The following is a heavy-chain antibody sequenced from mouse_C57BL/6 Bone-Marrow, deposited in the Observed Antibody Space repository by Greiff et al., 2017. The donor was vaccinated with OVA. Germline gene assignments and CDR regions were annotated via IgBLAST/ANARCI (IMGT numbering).Heavy chain of an antibody. CDR1: GYAFTNYL. J-gene: IGHJ2*01. Sequence: QVQLKESGAELVRPGTSVKVSCKASGYAFTNYLIEWVKQRPGQGLEWIGVINPGSGGTNYNEKFKGKATLTADKSSSTAYMQLSSLTSEDSAVYVCARGYYYAPYYFDYWGQGTTLTVSS. V-gene: IGHV1-54*01. CDR3: ARGYYYAPYYFDY. D-gene: IGHD1-1*01. CDR2: INPGSGGT.